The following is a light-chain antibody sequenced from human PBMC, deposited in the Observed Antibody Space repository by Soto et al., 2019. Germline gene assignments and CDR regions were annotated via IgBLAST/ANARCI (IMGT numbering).Light chain of an antibody. V-gene: IGLV1-44*01. CDR2: SNN. CDR3: AAWDDSPTSDYV. J-gene: IGLJ1*01. CDR1: SSNIGSNT. Sequence: LTQPPSASGTPGQRVTISCSGSSSNIGSNTVNWYQQLPGTAPKLLIYSNNQRPSGVPDRFSGSKSGTSASLDISGLQSEDEADYYCAAWDDSPTSDYVFGPGTKV.